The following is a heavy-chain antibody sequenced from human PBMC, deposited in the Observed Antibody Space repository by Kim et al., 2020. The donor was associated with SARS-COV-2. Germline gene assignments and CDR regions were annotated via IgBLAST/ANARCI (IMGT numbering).Heavy chain of an antibody. CDR2: IKEAGNEQ. CDR1: GVLFRRGW. CDR3: ASLDTATNYGIAY. V-gene: IGHV3-7*01. J-gene: IGHJ4*02. Sequence: GGSLRLSCAVSGVLFRRGWRSWVRQAPGKGLEWVAMIKEAGNEQYYVDSVRGRFTVSRDNAKNSLHLQMNSLRVEDTAVYYCASLDTATNYGIAYWGQGTLVTVSS. D-gene: IGHD5-18*01.